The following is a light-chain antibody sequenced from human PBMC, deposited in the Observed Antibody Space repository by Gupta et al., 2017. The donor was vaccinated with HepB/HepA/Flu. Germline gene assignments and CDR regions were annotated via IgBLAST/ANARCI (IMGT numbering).Light chain of an antibody. CDR1: QSVSSY. J-gene: IGKJ5*01. CDR3: KQRSNWPQAIT. V-gene: IGKV3-11*01. CDR2: DAS. Sequence: EIVLPQSPATLSLSPGERATLSCRASQSVSSYLAWYQQKPGQAPRLLIDDASNRATGIPARFSGSGSGTDFTLTISRLETEDFAVYYCKQRSNWPQAITVGQGTRLEMK.